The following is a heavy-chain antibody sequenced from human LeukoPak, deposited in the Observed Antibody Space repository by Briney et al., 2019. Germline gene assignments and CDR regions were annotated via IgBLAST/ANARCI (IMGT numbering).Heavy chain of an antibody. D-gene: IGHD1-26*01. J-gene: IGHJ4*02. Sequence: GGSLRLSCAASGFTFSSYDMHWVRQAPGKGLEWVAVISYDGSYKYYADSVKGRFTISRDNSKNTLYLQMNSLRAEDTAVYYCAKDLEPQLVGAADYWGQGTLVTVSS. CDR2: ISYDGSYK. CDR1: GFTFSSYD. V-gene: IGHV3-30*18. CDR3: AKDLEPQLVGAADY.